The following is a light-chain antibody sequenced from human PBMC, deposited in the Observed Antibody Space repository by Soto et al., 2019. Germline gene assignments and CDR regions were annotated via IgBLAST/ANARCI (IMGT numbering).Light chain of an antibody. Sequence: EIVMTQSPATLSVSPGERATLSCRASQSVSSNLAWHQQKPGQAPRLLIYGASIRATGIPDRFSGSGSETDFTLTISSLEPEDFAVYYCQQRSNWPPTFGQGTRLEIK. CDR1: QSVSSN. J-gene: IGKJ5*01. CDR3: QQRSNWPPT. CDR2: GAS. V-gene: IGKV3-11*01.